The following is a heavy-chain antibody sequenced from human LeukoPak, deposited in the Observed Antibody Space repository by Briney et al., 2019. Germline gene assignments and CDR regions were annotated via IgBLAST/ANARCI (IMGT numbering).Heavy chain of an antibody. CDR2: INPDSAVT. D-gene: IGHD3-16*01. CDR1: GYTFTDYY. Sequence: ASVKVSCKASGYTFTDYYMHWVRQAPGQGLEWMGWINPDSAVTNYAQKFQGRVTMTRDTSISTAYMELGRLRSDDTAVYYCARTVWETRGQLALPYYMDVWGKGTTVTISS. J-gene: IGHJ6*03. CDR3: ARTVWETRGQLALPYYMDV. V-gene: IGHV1-2*02.